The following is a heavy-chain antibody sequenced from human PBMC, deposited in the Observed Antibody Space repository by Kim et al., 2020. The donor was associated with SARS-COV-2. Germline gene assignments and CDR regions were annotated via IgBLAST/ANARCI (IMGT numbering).Heavy chain of an antibody. J-gene: IGHJ4*02. D-gene: IGHD3-10*01. CDR3: ARDRDQRFDY. V-gene: IGHV1-18*01. CDR2: NT. Sequence: NTSYAQKLQGRVTMTTDTSTSTAYMELRSLRSDDTAVYYCARDRDQRFDYWGQGTLVTVSS.